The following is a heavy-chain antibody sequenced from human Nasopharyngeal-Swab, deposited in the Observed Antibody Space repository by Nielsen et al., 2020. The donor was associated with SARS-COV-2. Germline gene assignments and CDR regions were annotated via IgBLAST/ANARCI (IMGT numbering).Heavy chain of an antibody. CDR2: IGVSGTMT. CDR1: GFTFSRSA. Sequence: GESLKISCAASGFTFSRSALTWVRQAPGKGLEWVLAIGVSGTMTYYADFVRGRFTISRDNSKNTLYLQMNSLRAEDTAVYYCARGSSRSMFDYWGQGTLVTVSS. V-gene: IGHV3-23*01. D-gene: IGHD6-13*01. J-gene: IGHJ4*02. CDR3: ARGSSRSMFDY.